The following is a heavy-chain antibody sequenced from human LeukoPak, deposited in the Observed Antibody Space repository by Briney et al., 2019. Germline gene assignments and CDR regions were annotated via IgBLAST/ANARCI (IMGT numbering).Heavy chain of an antibody. J-gene: IGHJ4*02. V-gene: IGHV3-30*02. CDR2: IRYDGSNK. CDR1: GFTFSSYG. Sequence: PGGSLRLSCAASGFTFSSYGMHWVRQAPGKGLEWVAFIRYDGSNKYYADSVKGRFTISRDNSKNTLYLQMNSLRAEDTAVYYCVKGGGDIVVVPAARENYFDYWGQGTPVTVSS. D-gene: IGHD2-2*01. CDR3: VKGGGDIVVVPAARENYFDY.